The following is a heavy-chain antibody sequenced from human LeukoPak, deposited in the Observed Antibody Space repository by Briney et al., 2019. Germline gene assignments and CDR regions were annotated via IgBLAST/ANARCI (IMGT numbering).Heavy chain of an antibody. D-gene: IGHD4-23*01. Sequence: SETLSLTCSVSGCSINSGYHWGWIRQPPGKGLEWIAIMHHTGSTHYNPSLQSRVTISIDTSKNHFSLKLRSVSAADTAIYYCATSEGGGFFDYWGQGTPVTVSS. V-gene: IGHV4-38-2*01. CDR2: MHHTGST. CDR3: ATSEGGGFFDY. CDR1: GCSINSGYH. J-gene: IGHJ4*02.